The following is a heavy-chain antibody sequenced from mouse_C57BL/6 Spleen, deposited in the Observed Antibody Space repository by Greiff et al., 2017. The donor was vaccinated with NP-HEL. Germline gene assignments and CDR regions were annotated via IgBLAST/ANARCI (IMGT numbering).Heavy chain of an antibody. J-gene: IGHJ2*01. Sequence: QVQLQQSGAELVKPGASVKISCKASGYAFSSYWMNWVKQRPGKGLEWIGQIYPGDGDTNYNGKFKGKATLTADKSSSTAYMQLSSLTSEDSAVYFCARAGTGLFFDYWGQGTTLTVSS. CDR3: ARAGTGLFFDY. CDR2: IYPGDGDT. D-gene: IGHD4-1*01. CDR1: GYAFSSYW. V-gene: IGHV1-80*01.